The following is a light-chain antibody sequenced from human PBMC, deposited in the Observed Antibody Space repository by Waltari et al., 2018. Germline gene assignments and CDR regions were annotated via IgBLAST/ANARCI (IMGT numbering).Light chain of an antibody. CDR1: HSISSH. CDR2: GAS. J-gene: IGKJ4*01. CDR3: QQYDRWPLT. Sequence: EIVMTQSPATLSVSPGETATLSCRASHSISSHLAWYQQKPGQAPRILIYGASTWATGIPARFGGSGSGTEFTLTISSLQSEDFAVYYCQQYDRWPLTFGGGTKVEIK. V-gene: IGKV3-15*01.